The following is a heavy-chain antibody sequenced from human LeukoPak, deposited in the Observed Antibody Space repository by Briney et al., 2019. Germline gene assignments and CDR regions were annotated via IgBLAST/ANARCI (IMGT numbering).Heavy chain of an antibody. CDR1: GGSISRSIYY. J-gene: IGHJ3*02. CDR3: ARGGDYYYDSSGLDAFDI. Sequence: PSETLSLTCTVSGGSISRSIYYWGWIRQPPGKGLEWIGNIYYSGSTFYNPSLKSRVTISVDTSKNQFSLKLSSVTAADTAVYYCARGGDYYYDSSGLDAFDIWGQGTMVTVSS. CDR2: IYYSGST. D-gene: IGHD3-22*01. V-gene: IGHV4-39*07.